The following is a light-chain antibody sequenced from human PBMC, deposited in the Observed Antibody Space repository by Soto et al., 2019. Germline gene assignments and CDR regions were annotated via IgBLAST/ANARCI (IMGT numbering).Light chain of an antibody. J-gene: IGKJ5*01. CDR1: QSVSSN. CDR2: GAS. CDR3: QQCASSAIT. V-gene: IGKV3-20*01. Sequence: EVVLTQSPDTLSLSPGEGATLSCRASQSVSSNLAWYQQKPGQPPRLLIYGASSRATGIPDRFSGSGSGTDFTLTISRLEPEDFAVYYCQQCASSAITFGQGTRLEIK.